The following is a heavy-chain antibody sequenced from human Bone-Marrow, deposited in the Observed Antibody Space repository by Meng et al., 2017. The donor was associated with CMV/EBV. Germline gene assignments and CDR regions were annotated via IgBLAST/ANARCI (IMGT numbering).Heavy chain of an antibody. Sequence: GGSLRLSCAASGFTFSSYWMSWVRQAPGKGLEWVANIKQDGSEKYYVDSVKGRFTTSRDNAKNSLYLQMNSLRAEDTAVYYCGILVGASSSFDYWGQGTLVTVSS. J-gene: IGHJ4*02. CDR1: GFTFSSYW. V-gene: IGHV3-7*01. CDR2: IKQDGSEK. D-gene: IGHD1-26*01. CDR3: GILVGASSSFDY.